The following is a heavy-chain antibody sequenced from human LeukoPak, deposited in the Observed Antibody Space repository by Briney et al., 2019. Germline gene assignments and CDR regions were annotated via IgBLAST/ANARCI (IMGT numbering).Heavy chain of an antibody. CDR1: GDTFITSD. D-gene: IGHD6-13*01. CDR2: MNPNSGNT. Sequence: VASVRDSCKASGDTFITSDINWVPQATGQGLEWMGWMNPNSGNTGYAQKFQGRVTMTKNTSISTAYMELSSLRSEDTAVYYCARKAIVAAGINWFDPWGQGTLVTVSS. J-gene: IGHJ5*02. CDR3: ARKAIVAAGINWFDP. V-gene: IGHV1-8*01.